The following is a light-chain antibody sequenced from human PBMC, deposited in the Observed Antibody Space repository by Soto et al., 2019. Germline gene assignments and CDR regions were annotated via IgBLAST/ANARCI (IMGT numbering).Light chain of an antibody. CDR2: GAS. V-gene: IGKV3-20*01. J-gene: IGKJ1*01. CDR3: QQYGGSPRT. CDR1: QSVYDNY. Sequence: EIVLTQSPGTLSLSPGERATLSCRASQSVYDNYLAWYQQKPGQPPRLLINGASSRASGIPDRFSGSGSGTDFTLTISRLEPEDFAVYYCQQYGGSPRTFGQGTTVELK.